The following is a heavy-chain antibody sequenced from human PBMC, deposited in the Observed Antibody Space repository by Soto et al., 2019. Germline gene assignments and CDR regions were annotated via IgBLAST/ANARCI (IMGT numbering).Heavy chain of an antibody. J-gene: IGHJ4*02. Sequence: SAPTLVNPTQSLRLTCTFWGFSLTTSGGGVGXXXXXXXXXXXXRALIYWDDDKRYSPSLKSRLTITKDTSKNQVVLTMANLDPADTATYYCAHRVLRTVFGLVTTTAIYFDFWGQGTPVPVSS. CDR2: IYWDDDK. CDR3: AHRVLRTVFGLVTTTAIYFDF. CDR1: GFSLTTSGGG. V-gene: IGHV2-5*02. D-gene: IGHD3-3*01.